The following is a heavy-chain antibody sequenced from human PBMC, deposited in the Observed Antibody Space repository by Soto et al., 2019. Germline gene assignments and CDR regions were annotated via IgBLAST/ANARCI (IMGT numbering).Heavy chain of an antibody. CDR2: INHSGST. J-gene: IGHJ4*02. CDR1: GGSFSGYY. D-gene: IGHD2-15*01. Sequence: QVQLQQWGAGLLKPSETLSLTCAVYGGSFSGYYWSWIRQPPGKGLEWIGEINHSGSTNYNPSLKSRVTISVDTSKNQFSLKLSSVTAADTAVYYCAREQYCSGGSCYSNYWGQGTLVTVSS. CDR3: AREQYCSGGSCYSNY. V-gene: IGHV4-34*01.